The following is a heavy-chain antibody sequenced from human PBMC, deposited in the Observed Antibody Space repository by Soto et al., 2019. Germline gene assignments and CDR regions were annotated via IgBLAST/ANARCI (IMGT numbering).Heavy chain of an antibody. Sequence: GGSLRLSCAASGFTFSNYAMNWVRQAPGKGLEWVSSISNSADNKYYADSVKGRFTISRDNSNNTLYLQMNSLAADDTALYYCAKCVNVDLLTGLGGFDPWGQGTLVTVSS. CDR2: ISNSADNK. CDR1: GFTFSNYA. J-gene: IGHJ5*02. V-gene: IGHV3-23*01. CDR3: AKCVNVDLLTGLGGFDP. D-gene: IGHD3-9*01.